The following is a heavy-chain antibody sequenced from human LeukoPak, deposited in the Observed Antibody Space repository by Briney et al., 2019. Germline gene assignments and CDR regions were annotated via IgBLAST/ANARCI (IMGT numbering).Heavy chain of an antibody. D-gene: IGHD6-19*01. Sequence: ASVKVSCKASGYTFTSYGISWVRQAPGQGLEWMGWISAYNGNTNYAQKLQGRVTMATDTSTSTAYMELRSLRSDDTAVYYCARVSTVAGFGYYYYYYMDVWGKGTTVTISS. CDR1: GYTFTSYG. J-gene: IGHJ6*03. CDR3: ARVSTVAGFGYYYYYYMDV. CDR2: ISAYNGNT. V-gene: IGHV1-18*01.